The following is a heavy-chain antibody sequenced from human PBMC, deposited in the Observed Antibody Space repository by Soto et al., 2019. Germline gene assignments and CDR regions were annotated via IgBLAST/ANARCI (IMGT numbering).Heavy chain of an antibody. D-gene: IGHD1-26*01. CDR3: AKDRTPWPGGSYEDY. V-gene: IGHV3-23*01. CDR2: ISGSGGST. CDR1: GFTFSSYA. Sequence: PGGSLRLSCAASGFTFSSYAMSWFRQAPGKGLEWVSAISGSGGSTYYADSVKGRFTISRDNSKNTLYLQMNSLRAEDTAVYYCAKDRTPWPGGSYEDYWGQGTLVTVSS. J-gene: IGHJ4*02.